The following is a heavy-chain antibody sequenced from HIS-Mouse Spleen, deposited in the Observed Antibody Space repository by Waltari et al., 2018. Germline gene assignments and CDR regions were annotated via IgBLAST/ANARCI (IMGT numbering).Heavy chain of an antibody. CDR2: MNPNSGNT. J-gene: IGHJ4*02. Sequence: QVQLVQSGAEVKKPGASVKVSSKASGYTFTRYDINWVRQAKGQGLEWMGWMNPNSGNTGYAQKFQGRVTMTRNTSISTAYMELSSLRSEDTAVYYCARVYYDFWSGYYYWGQGTLVTVSS. V-gene: IGHV1-8*01. CDR3: ARVYYDFWSGYYY. CDR1: GYTFTRYD. D-gene: IGHD3-3*01.